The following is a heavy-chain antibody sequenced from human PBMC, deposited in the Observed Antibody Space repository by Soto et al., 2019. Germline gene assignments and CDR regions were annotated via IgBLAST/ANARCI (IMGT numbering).Heavy chain of an antibody. CDR3: AHSCAHYVHFNWFAP. V-gene: IGHV2-5*02. J-gene: IGHJ5*02. CDR1: GFSLSTSEVG. D-gene: IGHD3-16*01. Sequence: SGPTLVNPTQTLTLTCTFSGFSLSTSEVGVGWIRQPPGKALEWLALIYWDDGKLYSPSLKSRLTITKDTSKNQVVLTMTNMDPGDTATYYCAHSCAHYVHFNWFAPWGQGTLVTVSS. CDR2: IYWDDGK.